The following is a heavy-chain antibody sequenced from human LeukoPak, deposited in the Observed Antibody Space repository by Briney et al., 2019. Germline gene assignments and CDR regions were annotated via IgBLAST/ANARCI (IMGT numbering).Heavy chain of an antibody. V-gene: IGHV4-38-2*02. D-gene: IGHD2-2*01. CDR2: IYHSGST. CDR3: ARGPPQSTSGYFQH. Sequence: SETLSLTCTVSGYSISSGYYWGWIRQPPGKGLEWIGSIYHSGSTYYNPSLKSRVTISVDTSKNQFSLKLSSVTAADTAVYYCARGPPQSTSGYFQHWGQGTLVTVSS. CDR1: GYSISSGYY. J-gene: IGHJ1*01.